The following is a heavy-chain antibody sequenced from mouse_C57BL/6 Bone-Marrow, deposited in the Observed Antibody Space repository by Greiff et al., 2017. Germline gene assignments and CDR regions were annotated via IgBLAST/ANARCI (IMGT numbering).Heavy chain of an antibody. CDR2: IYPGDGDT. CDR1: GYAFSSSW. V-gene: IGHV1-82*01. D-gene: IGHD2-4*01. CDR3: AREGSFDYDKAWFAY. Sequence: VQLQQSGPELVKPGASVKISCKASGYAFSSSWMNWVKQRPGKGLEWIGRIYPGDGDTNYNGKFKGKATLTADKSSSTAYMQLSSLTSEDSAVYFCAREGSFDYDKAWFAYWGQGTLVTVSA. J-gene: IGHJ3*01.